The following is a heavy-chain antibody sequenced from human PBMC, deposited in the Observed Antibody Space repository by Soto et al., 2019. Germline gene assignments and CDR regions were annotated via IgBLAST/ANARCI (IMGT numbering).Heavy chain of an antibody. CDR1: GGTFSSYA. V-gene: IGHV1-69*13. CDR2: IIPIFGTA. D-gene: IGHD3-10*02. J-gene: IGHJ2*01. Sequence: ASVKVSCKASGGTFSSYAISWVRQAPGQGLEWMGGIIPIFGTANYAQKFQGRVTITADESTSTAYMELSSLRSEDTAVYYCARDPLFNRYWYFDLWGRGTLVTVS. CDR3: ARDPLFNRYWYFDL.